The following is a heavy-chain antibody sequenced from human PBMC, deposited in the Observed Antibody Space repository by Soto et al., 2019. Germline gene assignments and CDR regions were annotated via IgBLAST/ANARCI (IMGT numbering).Heavy chain of an antibody. CDR3: AKGTVGSYYYYGMDV. J-gene: IGHJ6*02. V-gene: IGHV3-30*18. CDR1: GFTFSSYG. Sequence: QVQLVESGGGVVQPGRSLRLSCAASGFTFSSYGMHWVRQAPGKGLEWVAVISYDGSNKYYADSVKGRFTISRDNSKNTLYLEMNSLRAEDTAVYYCAKGTVGSYYYYGMDVWGQGTTVTVSS. CDR2: ISYDGSNK. D-gene: IGHD1-26*01.